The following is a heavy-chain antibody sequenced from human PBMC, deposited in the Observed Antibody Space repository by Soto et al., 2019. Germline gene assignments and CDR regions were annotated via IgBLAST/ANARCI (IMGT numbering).Heavy chain of an antibody. J-gene: IGHJ3*02. D-gene: IGHD5-12*01. Sequence: GASVKVSCKASGYTFTSYYMHWVRQAPGQGLEWMGIINPSGGSTSYAQKFQGRVTMTRDTSTSTVYMELSSLRSEDTAVYYCAREQAYQDGYNRPDAFDIWGQGTMVTVSS. CDR2: INPSGGST. CDR3: AREQAYQDGYNRPDAFDI. CDR1: GYTFTSYY. V-gene: IGHV1-46*01.